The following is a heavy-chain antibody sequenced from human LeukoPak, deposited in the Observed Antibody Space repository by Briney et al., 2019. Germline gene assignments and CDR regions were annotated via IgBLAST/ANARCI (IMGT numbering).Heavy chain of an antibody. D-gene: IGHD3-10*01. CDR3: AKDISGGEENYFDN. CDR2: IRNSGGRT. J-gene: IGHJ4*02. V-gene: IGHV3-23*01. Sequence: HPWGSLRLSCAASGFSFSVYAMSWVRQAPGKGLEWVSGIRNSGGRTYYADSVKGRFTISRDNSENTLSLQMNSLRVEDTAIYYCAKDISGGEENYFDNWGQGTLVTVSS. CDR1: GFSFSVYA.